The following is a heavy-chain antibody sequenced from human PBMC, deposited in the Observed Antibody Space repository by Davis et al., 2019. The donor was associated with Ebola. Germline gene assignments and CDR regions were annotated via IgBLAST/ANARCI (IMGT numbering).Heavy chain of an antibody. CDR2: ISAYNGNT. CDR3: ARGSRITMIGFLGDYMDV. Sequence: ASVKVSCKASGYTFTSYGISWVRQAPGQGLEWMGWISAYNGNTNYAQKLQGRVTMTTDTSTSTAYMELRSLRSDDTAVYYCARGSRITMIGFLGDYMDVWGKGTTVTVSS. V-gene: IGHV1-18*04. J-gene: IGHJ6*03. D-gene: IGHD3-22*01. CDR1: GYTFTSYG.